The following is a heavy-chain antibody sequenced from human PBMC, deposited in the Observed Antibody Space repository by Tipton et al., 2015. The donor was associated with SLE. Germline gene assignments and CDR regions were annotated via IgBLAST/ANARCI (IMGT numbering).Heavy chain of an antibody. CDR1: GGSINSSNW. Sequence: SLRLSCVVSGGSINSSNWWSWVRQPPGKGLEWIGEIYHSGNTNYNPSLKSRVTISVDKSKNQFSLKLSSVTAADTAVYYCARYVDIVAFDYWGQGTLVTVSS. CDR2: IYHSGNT. CDR3: ARYVDIVAFDY. J-gene: IGHJ4*02. V-gene: IGHV4-4*02. D-gene: IGHD5-12*01.